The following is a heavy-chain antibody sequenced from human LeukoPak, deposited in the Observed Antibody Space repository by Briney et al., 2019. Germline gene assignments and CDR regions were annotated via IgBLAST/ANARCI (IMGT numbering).Heavy chain of an antibody. Sequence: PSETLSLTCTVSGGSISSYLWSWIRQPPGKGLEWIGYIYYSGSTNYNPSLKSRVTISVDTSKNQFSLKLSSVTAADTAVYYCARSAPYGANSDYWGQGTLVTVSS. CDR3: ARSAPYGANSDY. D-gene: IGHD4-23*01. V-gene: IGHV4-59*01. J-gene: IGHJ4*02. CDR1: GGSISSYL. CDR2: IYYSGST.